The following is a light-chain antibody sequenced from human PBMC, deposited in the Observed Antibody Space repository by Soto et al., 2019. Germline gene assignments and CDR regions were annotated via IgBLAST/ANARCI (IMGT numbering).Light chain of an antibody. V-gene: IGLV2-14*03. J-gene: IGLJ2*01. CDR3: SSYRNTNTVI. Sequence: QSALTQPASVSGSPGQSITISCTGTSSDIGGYDFVSWYQQHPGKAPKLMIFDVNNRPSGVSDRFSGSKSGNTASLTVSGLQAEDEADYFCSSYRNTNTVIFGGGTKLTV. CDR1: SSDIGGYDF. CDR2: DVN.